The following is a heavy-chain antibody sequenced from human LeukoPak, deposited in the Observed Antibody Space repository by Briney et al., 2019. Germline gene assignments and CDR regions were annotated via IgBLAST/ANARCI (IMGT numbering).Heavy chain of an antibody. D-gene: IGHD6-13*01. J-gene: IGHJ1*01. CDR3: AKERKQLLGAEYFQH. Sequence: GGSLRLSCAASGFTFDDYAMHWVRQAPGKGLEWVSGISWNSGSIGYADSVKGRFTISRDNAKNSLYLQMNSLRAEDTAVYYCAKERKQLLGAEYFQHWGQGTLVTVSS. V-gene: IGHV3-9*01. CDR1: GFTFDDYA. CDR2: ISWNSGSI.